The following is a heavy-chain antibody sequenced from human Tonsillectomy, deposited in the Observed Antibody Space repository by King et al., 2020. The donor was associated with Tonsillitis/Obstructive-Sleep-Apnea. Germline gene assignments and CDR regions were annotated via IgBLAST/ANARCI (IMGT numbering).Heavy chain of an antibody. D-gene: IGHD6-19*01. V-gene: IGHV3-43*02. CDR3: AKPLSSGWYLYAFDI. CDR1: GFTFDDYA. CDR2: ISGDGGSK. Sequence: EVQLVESGGGVVQPGGSLRLSCAASGFTFDDYAMHWVRQAPGKGLEWVSLISGDGGSKYYADSGKGRFTISRDNSKNSLYLQMNSLRTEDTALYYCAKPLSSGWYLYAFDIWGQGTMVTVSS. J-gene: IGHJ3*02.